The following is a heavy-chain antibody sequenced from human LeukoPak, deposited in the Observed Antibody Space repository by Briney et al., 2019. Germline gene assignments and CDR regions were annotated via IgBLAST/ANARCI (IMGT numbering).Heavy chain of an antibody. CDR2: FNPDSGGT. Sequence: GASVKVSCKASGYTFTGYYMHWVRQAPGQGLEWMGWFNPDSGGTNYAQKFQGRVTMTRDTSISTAYMELSRLRSDDTAVYYCARGVTPDFYYYYYMDVWGKGTTVTISS. V-gene: IGHV1-2*02. CDR1: GYTFTGYY. D-gene: IGHD2-21*02. J-gene: IGHJ6*03. CDR3: ARGVTPDFYYYYYMDV.